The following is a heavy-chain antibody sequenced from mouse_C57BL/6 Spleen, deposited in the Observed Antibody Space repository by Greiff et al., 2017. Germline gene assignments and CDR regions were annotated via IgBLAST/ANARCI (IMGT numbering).Heavy chain of an antibody. CDR1: GYTFTSYW. Sequence: QVQLQQPGAELVKPGASVKLSCKASGYTFTSYWMHWVKQRPGQGLEWIGMIHPNSGSTNYNEKFKSKATLTVDKSSSTAYMQLSSLTSEDSAVYYCARGASGYGSEYFDYWGQGTTLTVSS. V-gene: IGHV1-64*01. CDR2: IHPNSGST. CDR3: ARGASGYGSEYFDY. D-gene: IGHD1-1*01. J-gene: IGHJ2*01.